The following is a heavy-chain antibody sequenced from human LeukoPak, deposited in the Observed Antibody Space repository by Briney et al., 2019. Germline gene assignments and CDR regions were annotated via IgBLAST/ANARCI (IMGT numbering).Heavy chain of an antibody. CDR3: ASSRYYDSSMWHEAFDI. CDR1: GFTFSSYS. J-gene: IGHJ3*02. D-gene: IGHD3-22*01. V-gene: IGHV3-21*01. Sequence: GGSLGLSCAASGFTFSSYSMNWVRQAPGKGLEWVSSISSSSSYIYYADSVKGRFTISRDNAKNSLYLQMNSLRAEDTAVYYCASSRYYDSSMWHEAFDIWGQETMVTVSS. CDR2: ISSSSSYI.